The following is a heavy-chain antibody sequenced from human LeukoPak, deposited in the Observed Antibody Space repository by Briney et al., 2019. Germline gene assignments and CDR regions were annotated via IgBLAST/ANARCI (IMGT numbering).Heavy chain of an antibody. D-gene: IGHD1-14*01. V-gene: IGHV3-74*01. Sequence: GGSLRLSCAASGFTSSHHWMHWVRQAPGKGLVWVSHISSDESSTTYADSVKGRFTISRDNRKNTLYLQMNSLRVEDTAMYYCTRNPDGRNWFDPWGQGTLVTVSS. J-gene: IGHJ5*02. CDR2: ISSDESST. CDR1: GFTSSHHW. CDR3: TRNPDGRNWFDP.